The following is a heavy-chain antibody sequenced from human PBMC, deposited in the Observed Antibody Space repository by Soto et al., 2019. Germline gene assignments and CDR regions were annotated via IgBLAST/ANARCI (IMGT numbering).Heavy chain of an antibody. CDR1: GFTFSSYG. J-gene: IGHJ4*02. Sequence: SLRLSCAASGFTFSSYGMHWVRQAPGKGLEWVAVISYDGSNKYYADSVKGRFTISRDNSKNTLYLQMNSLRAEDTAVYYCAKDLDSSWFDYWGQGTLVTVSS. D-gene: IGHD6-13*01. CDR2: ISYDGSNK. CDR3: AKDLDSSWFDY. V-gene: IGHV3-30*18.